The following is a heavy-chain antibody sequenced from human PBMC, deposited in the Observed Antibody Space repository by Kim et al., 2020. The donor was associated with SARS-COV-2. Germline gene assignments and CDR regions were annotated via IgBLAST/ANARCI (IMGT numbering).Heavy chain of an antibody. CDR3: ARWYGNVSDWFDP. V-gene: IGHV4-34*01. J-gene: IGHJ5*02. CDR2: INHSGST. D-gene: IGHD4-4*01. Sequence: SETLSLTCAVYGGSFSGYYWSWIRQPPGKGLEWIGEINHSGSTNYNPSLKSRVTISVDTSKNQFSLKLSSVTAADTAVYYCARWYGNVSDWFDPWGQGTLVTVSS. CDR1: GGSFSGYY.